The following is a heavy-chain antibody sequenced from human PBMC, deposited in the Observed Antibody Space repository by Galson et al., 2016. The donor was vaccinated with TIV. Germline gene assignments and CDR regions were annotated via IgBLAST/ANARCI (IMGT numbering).Heavy chain of an antibody. V-gene: IGHV1-2*02. Sequence: SVKVSCKASGYRFIGYYIHWVRRAPGRGPEWIGCINPGNGDTKYAQIFQGSVTLTWDTSVSTAYMELTSLRSDDTAVYFCAKESDWGVAEFDFWGQGTPVSVSS. CDR3: AKESDWGVAEFDF. CDR1: GYRFIGYY. D-gene: IGHD2-21*01. J-gene: IGHJ4*02. CDR2: INPGNGDT.